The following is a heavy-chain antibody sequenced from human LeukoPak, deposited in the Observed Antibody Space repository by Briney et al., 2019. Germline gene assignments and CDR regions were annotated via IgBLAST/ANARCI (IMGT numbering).Heavy chain of an antibody. CDR2: ISSSSSYI. Sequence: GGSLRLSCAASGFTFSSYSMNWVRQAPGKGLEWVSSISSSSSYIYYADSVKGRFTISRDNAKNSLYLQMSSLRAEDTAVYYCARVPQQLPYYYYYMDVWGKGTTVTVSS. D-gene: IGHD6-13*01. CDR1: GFTFSSYS. V-gene: IGHV3-21*01. CDR3: ARVPQQLPYYYYYMDV. J-gene: IGHJ6*03.